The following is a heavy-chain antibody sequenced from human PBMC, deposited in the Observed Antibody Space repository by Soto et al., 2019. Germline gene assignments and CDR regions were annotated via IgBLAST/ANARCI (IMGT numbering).Heavy chain of an antibody. J-gene: IGHJ4*02. CDR2: VYPGDSDT. Sequence: EVQLVQSGAEVKKPGESLKISCKGSGYSFTSYWIGWVRQMPGKGLEWMGIVYPGDSDTRYSPSFQGQVTISADKSISTADLQWSSLKASDTAMYYCARLQRRGSVVVGAALGDFDYWGQGTLVTVSS. CDR1: GYSFTSYW. V-gene: IGHV5-51*01. D-gene: IGHD2-15*01. CDR3: ARLQRRGSVVVGAALGDFDY.